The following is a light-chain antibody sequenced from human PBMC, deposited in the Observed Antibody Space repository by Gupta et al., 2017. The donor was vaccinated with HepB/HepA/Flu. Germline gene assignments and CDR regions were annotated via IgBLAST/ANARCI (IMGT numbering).Light chain of an antibody. CDR2: AAS. V-gene: IGKV1-17*01. CDR3: QHQHNSPWT. Sequence: DIQMTQSPSSLSASVGDRVTITCRASQGIGDDLGWYQQRPGKAPKRLIYAASRVQRGVPSRFSGSGSGTEFTLTISSRQPEDSATYYCQHQHNSPWTFGQGTKVEIK. J-gene: IGKJ1*01. CDR1: QGIGDD.